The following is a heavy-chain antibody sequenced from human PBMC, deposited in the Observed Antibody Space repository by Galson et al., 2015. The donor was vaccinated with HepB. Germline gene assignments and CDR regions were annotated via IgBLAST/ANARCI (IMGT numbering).Heavy chain of an antibody. Sequence: SVKVSCKASGYTFTNYGMNWVRQAPGQGLEWMGWINTNDGNPTYAQGFTGRFVFSLDTSVSTAYLQISSLKAEDTAVYYCARGDYGSGNPHFDYWGQGTLVTVSS. CDR3: ARGDYGSGNPHFDY. CDR2: INTNDGNP. D-gene: IGHD3-10*01. J-gene: IGHJ4*02. CDR1: GYTFTNYG. V-gene: IGHV7-4-1*02.